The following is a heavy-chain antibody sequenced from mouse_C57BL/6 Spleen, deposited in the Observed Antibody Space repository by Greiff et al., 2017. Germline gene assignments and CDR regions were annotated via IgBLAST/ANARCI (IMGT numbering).Heavy chain of an antibody. V-gene: IGHV1-53*01. J-gene: IGHJ1*03. CDR3: ARHITTVGDWYFDV. D-gene: IGHD1-1*01. CDR1: GYTFTSYW. CDR2: INPSNGGT. Sequence: VQLQQPGTELVKPGASVKLSCKASGYTFTSYWMHWVKQRPGQGLEWIGNINPSNGGTNYNEKFKSKATLTVDKSSSTAYMQLSSLTSEDSAVYYCARHITTVGDWYFDVWGTGTTVTVSS.